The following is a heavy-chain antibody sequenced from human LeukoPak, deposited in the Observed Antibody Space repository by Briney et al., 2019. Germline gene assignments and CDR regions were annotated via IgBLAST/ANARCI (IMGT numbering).Heavy chain of an antibody. Sequence: SETLSLTCTVSGGSISHYYWSWIRQPAGKGLEWIGHIYSTGSPNNNPSLKSRVTISLAKSKNQFSLKLTSVTAADTAVYYCARSYYYDSSGYPGALGYWGQGTLVTVSS. CDR2: IYSTGSP. J-gene: IGHJ4*02. CDR1: GGSISHYY. D-gene: IGHD3-22*01. CDR3: ARSYYYDSSGYPGALGY. V-gene: IGHV4-4*07.